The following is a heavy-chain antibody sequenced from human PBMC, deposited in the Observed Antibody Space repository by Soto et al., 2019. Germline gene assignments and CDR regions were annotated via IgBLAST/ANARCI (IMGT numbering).Heavy chain of an antibody. J-gene: IGHJ6*02. D-gene: IGHD2-21*02. CDR3: ANLGVTGILQDYYYYGMDV. CDR2: IIPIFGTA. Sequence: VKVANKASGGTFISYAIGWVRQAPGQGLEWMGGIIPIFGTANYAQKFQGRVTITADKSTSTAYMELSSLRSEDTAVYYCANLGVTGILQDYYYYGMDVWGQGTTVTVSS. V-gene: IGHV1-69*06. CDR1: GGTFISYA.